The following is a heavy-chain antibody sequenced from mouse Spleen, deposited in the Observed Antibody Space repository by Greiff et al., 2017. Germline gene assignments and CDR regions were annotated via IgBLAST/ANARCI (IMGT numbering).Heavy chain of an antibody. CDR1: GYTFTSYW. J-gene: IGHJ4*01. CDR3: ARPRSGAYYAMDY. Sequence: QVQLKQPGAELVKPGASVKLSCKASGYTFTSYWMHWVKQRPGQGLEWIGMIHPNSGSTNYNEKFKSKATLTVDKSSSTAYMQLSSLTSEDSAVYYCARPRSGAYYAMDYWGQGTSVTVSS. V-gene: IGHV1-64*01. CDR2: IHPNSGST.